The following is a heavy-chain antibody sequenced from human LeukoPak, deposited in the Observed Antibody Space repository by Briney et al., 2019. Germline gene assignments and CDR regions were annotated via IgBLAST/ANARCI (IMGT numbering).Heavy chain of an antibody. CDR2: ISSSSSYI. Sequence: GGSLRLSCAASGFTFSSYSMNWVRQAPGKGLVWVSSISSSSSYIYYADSVKGRFTISRDNAKNSLYLQMNSLRAEDTAVYYCARELAKRDPIDYWGQGTLVTVSS. CDR3: ARELAKRDPIDY. J-gene: IGHJ4*02. V-gene: IGHV3-21*01. D-gene: IGHD5-12*01. CDR1: GFTFSSYS.